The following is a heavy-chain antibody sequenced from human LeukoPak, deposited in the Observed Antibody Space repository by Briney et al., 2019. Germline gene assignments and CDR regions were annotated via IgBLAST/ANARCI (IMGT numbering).Heavy chain of an antibody. CDR3: ARIGIAAAVDY. J-gene: IGHJ4*02. CDR1: GGSISSSSYY. V-gene: IGHV4-39*07. CDR2: IYYSGST. D-gene: IGHD6-13*01. Sequence: SETLSLTCTVSGGSISSSSYYWGWIRQPPGKGLEWIGSIYYSGSTYYNPSLKSRVTISVDTSKNQFSLKLSSVTAADTAVYCCARIGIAAAVDYWGQGTLVTVSS.